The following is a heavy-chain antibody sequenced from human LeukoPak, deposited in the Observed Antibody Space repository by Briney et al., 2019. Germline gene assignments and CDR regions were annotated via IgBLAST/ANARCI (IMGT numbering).Heavy chain of an antibody. CDR2: IYPGDSDT. CDR1: GYSFTSYW. CDR3: ARLGYDSSGYYPPYYYYYGMDV. J-gene: IGHJ6*02. V-gene: IGHV5-51*01. D-gene: IGHD3-22*01. Sequence: GESLKISCKGSGYSFTSYWIGWVRQMPGKGLEWMGIIYPGDSDTRYSPSFQGQVTISADKSISTAYLQWSSLKASDTAMYYCARLGYDSSGYYPPYYYYYGMDVWGQGTTVTVSS.